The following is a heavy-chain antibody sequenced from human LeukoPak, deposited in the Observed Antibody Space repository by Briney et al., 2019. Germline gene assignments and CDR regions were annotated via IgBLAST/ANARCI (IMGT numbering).Heavy chain of an antibody. CDR3: ARHPFATPFDR. Sequence: SETLSLTCTVSGDSISSSYWSWIRQPPGKGLEWIGYVFHTGDTNSNPSLKSRVTVSLDTSKRHVSLRLTSVTAADTAVYYCARHPFATPFDRWGRGILVTVSS. J-gene: IGHJ5*02. V-gene: IGHV4-59*08. D-gene: IGHD2-15*01. CDR1: GDSISSSY. CDR2: VFHTGDT.